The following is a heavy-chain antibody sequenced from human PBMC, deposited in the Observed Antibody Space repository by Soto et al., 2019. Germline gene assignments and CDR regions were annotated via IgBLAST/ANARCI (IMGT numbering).Heavy chain of an antibody. CDR1: GFTFSSYA. D-gene: IGHD1-26*01. J-gene: IGHJ4*02. CDR2: ISGSGGST. V-gene: IGHV3-23*01. Sequence: GGSLRLSCTASGFTFSSYAMSWVRQAPGKGLDWVSSISGSGGSTYYADSVKGRFSISRDNSKNTLYLQMNSLRAEDTAVYYCAKVKEVGAITLFDYWGQGTLVTVSS. CDR3: AKVKEVGAITLFDY.